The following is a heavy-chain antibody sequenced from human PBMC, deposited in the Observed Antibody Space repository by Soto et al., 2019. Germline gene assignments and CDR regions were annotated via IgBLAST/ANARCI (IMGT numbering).Heavy chain of an antibody. CDR2: IYYSGST. Sequence: SETRSLTCTVSGGPISSGGYSWSWIRQPPGKGLEWIGYIYYSGSTYYSPSFKSRVTISVDTSKNQSSLKLSSLTAADTAVYYCARVGRQLWFPRCWFDVWGQGXLVTVSS. J-gene: IGHJ5*02. D-gene: IGHD5-18*01. V-gene: IGHV4-30-4*01. CDR1: GGPISSGGYS. CDR3: ARVGRQLWFPRCWFDV.